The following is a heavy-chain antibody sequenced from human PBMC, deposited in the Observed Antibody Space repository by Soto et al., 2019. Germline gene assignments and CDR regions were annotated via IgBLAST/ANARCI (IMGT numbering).Heavy chain of an antibody. Sequence: QVQLQQWGAGPLRPLETLSLTCGVSGGSFSGYYWAWIRPSPGKWLEWIGEINDRGSINYNPSLKSRVSISVDTSKNHYSLNLRSVTAADTAVYYCARESHDILTGPPWVWYFDLWGRGTLVTVSS. CDR3: ARESHDILTGPPWVWYFDL. CDR2: INDRGSI. CDR1: GGSFSGYY. D-gene: IGHD3-9*01. J-gene: IGHJ2*01. V-gene: IGHV4-34*01.